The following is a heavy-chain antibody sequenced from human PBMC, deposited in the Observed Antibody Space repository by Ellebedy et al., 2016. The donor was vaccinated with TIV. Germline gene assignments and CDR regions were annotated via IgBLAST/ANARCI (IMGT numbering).Heavy chain of an antibody. V-gene: IGHV1-18*04. D-gene: IGHD6-19*01. CDR2: ISAYSGHT. CDR1: GFTFTRYG. Sequence: AASVKVSCKASGFTFTRYGINWVRQAPGQGLEWMGWISAYSGHTDYAQKFQGRVTMTTDTGTNTGYMELTSLTSDDTAVYYCARGSGPNWLDPWGQGTLVTVSS. CDR3: ARGSGPNWLDP. J-gene: IGHJ5*01.